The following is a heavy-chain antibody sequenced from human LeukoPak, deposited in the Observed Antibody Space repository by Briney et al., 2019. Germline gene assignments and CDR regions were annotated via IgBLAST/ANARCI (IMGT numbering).Heavy chain of an antibody. D-gene: IGHD4-17*01. CDR3: AREYGDYLDY. CDR2: FYHTGST. CDR1: GYSISSPYY. J-gene: IGHJ4*02. V-gene: IGHV4-38-2*02. Sequence: SETLSLTCSVSGYSISSPYYWGWIRQPPGKGLEWIGSFYHTGSTSYNPSLKSRVTISVDTSKNQFSLKLSSVTAADTAVYYCAREYGDYLDYWGQGTLVTVSS.